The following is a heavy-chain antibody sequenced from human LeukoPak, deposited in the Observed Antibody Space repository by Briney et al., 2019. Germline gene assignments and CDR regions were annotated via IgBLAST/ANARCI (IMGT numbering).Heavy chain of an antibody. CDR2: ISSSSSYI. D-gene: IGHD3-22*01. CDR1: GFTFSSYA. CDR3: APGYDSSGYYRN. J-gene: IGHJ4*02. V-gene: IGHV3-21*01. Sequence: PGGSLRLSCAASGFTFSSYAMNWVRQAPGKGLEWVSSISSSSSYIYYADSVKGRFTISRDNAKNSLYLQMNSLRAEDTAVYYCAPGYDSSGYYRNWGQGTLVTVSS.